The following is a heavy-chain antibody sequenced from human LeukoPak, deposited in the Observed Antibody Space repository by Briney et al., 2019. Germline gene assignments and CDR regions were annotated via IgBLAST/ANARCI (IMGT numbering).Heavy chain of an antibody. J-gene: IGHJ4*02. CDR1: GFTFSDYA. Sequence: GGSLRLSCAASGFTFSDYAMSWVRQAPGKGLERVSTIIKSGDSTYFADSVKGRLTVSRDNSKSTLYLQMNSLRAEDTAIYYCAKWEGTNINGWYIDYWGQGTLVTVSS. V-gene: IGHV3-23*01. CDR3: AKWEGTNINGWYIDY. D-gene: IGHD1-26*01. CDR2: IIKSGDST.